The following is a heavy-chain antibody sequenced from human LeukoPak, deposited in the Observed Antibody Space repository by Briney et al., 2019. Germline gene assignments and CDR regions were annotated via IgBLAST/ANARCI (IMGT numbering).Heavy chain of an antibody. CDR2: IYSGGAT. J-gene: IGHJ4*02. CDR1: GFTVISNL. Sequence: GGSLRLSCAASGFTVISNLMTWVRQSPGRGLEWLSSIYSGGATYYADSVKGRFTISRDHSNNSVSLQMTNLRVEDTAIYYCARGAYRISWPGVDYWGQGTLVTVSS. D-gene: IGHD3-16*02. V-gene: IGHV3-53*01. CDR3: ARGAYRISWPGVDY.